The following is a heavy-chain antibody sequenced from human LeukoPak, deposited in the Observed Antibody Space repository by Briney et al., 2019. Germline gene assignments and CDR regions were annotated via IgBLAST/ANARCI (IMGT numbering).Heavy chain of an antibody. J-gene: IGHJ4*02. CDR2: IHYSGST. CDR1: GGSISRYF. Sequence: SETLSLTCTVSGGSISRYFWSWIRQPPGKGLEWIGYIHYSGSTNYNPSLNSRVTISVDTSKNQFSLRLSSVTAADTAVYYCARYGITIVRGGKYYFDSWGQGTLVTVSS. CDR3: ARYGITIVRGGKYYFDS. D-gene: IGHD3-10*01. V-gene: IGHV4-59*08.